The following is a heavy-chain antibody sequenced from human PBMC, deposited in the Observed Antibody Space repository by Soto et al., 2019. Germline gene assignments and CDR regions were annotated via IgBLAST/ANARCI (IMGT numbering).Heavy chain of an antibody. Sequence: KPSETLSLTCTVSGGSINDYYWNWIRKPPGKGLEWLGYIYYSGSTNYSPALKSRVTISVDTSNNQFSLKVTSVTAADTAVYYCARGVPNTGHSSSWYENWFDPWGQGTLVTVSS. CDR1: GGSINDYY. V-gene: IGHV4-59*01. CDR2: IYYSGST. J-gene: IGHJ5*02. CDR3: ARGVPNTGHSSSWYENWFDP. D-gene: IGHD6-13*01.